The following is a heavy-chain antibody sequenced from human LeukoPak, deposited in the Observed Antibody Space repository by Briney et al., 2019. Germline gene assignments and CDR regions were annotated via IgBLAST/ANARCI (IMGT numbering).Heavy chain of an antibody. CDR2: IIPIFGTA. Sequence: ASVKVSCKASGGTFSSYAISWVRQAPGQGLEWMGRIIPIFGTANYAQKFQGRVTITTHESTSTAYKELSSLRSEDTAVYYCAREESGYSRGQGYYYYMDVWGKGTTVTVSS. CDR1: GGTFSSYA. J-gene: IGHJ6*03. CDR3: AREESGYSRGQGYYYYMDV. D-gene: IGHD6-19*01. V-gene: IGHV1-69*05.